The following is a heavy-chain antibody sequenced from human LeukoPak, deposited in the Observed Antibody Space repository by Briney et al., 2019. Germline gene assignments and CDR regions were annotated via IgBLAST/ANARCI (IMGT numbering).Heavy chain of an antibody. CDR1: GGSISSSSYY. CDR2: IYYSGST. J-gene: IGHJ3*02. D-gene: IGHD6-13*01. CDR3: ARQGSLIAAAVHDAFDI. Sequence: SETLSLTCTVSGGSISSSSYYWGWIRQPPGKGLEWIGSIYYSGSTYYNPSLKSRVTISVDTSKNQSSLKLSSVTAADTAVYYCARQGSLIAAAVHDAFDIWGQGTMVTVSS. V-gene: IGHV4-39*01.